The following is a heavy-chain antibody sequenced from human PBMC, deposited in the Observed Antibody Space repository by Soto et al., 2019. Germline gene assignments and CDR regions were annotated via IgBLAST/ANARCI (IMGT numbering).Heavy chain of an antibody. J-gene: IGHJ4*02. CDR3: AKGFYYYGSGSYYFDY. CDR2: ISGSGGST. D-gene: IGHD3-10*01. Sequence: GGSLRLSCAASGFTFSSYAMSWVRQAPGKGLEWVSAISGSGGSTYYADSVKGRFTISRDNSKNTLYLQMNSLRAEDTAVYYCAKGFYYYGSGSYYFDYWGQGTLVTVSS. V-gene: IGHV3-23*01. CDR1: GFTFSSYA.